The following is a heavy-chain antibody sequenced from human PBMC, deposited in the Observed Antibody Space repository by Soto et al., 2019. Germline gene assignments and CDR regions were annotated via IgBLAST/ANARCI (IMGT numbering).Heavy chain of an antibody. CDR2: ISSSSSYI. CDR1: GFTFSSYS. CDR3: ARVGGYYYDSSGYYFLYGYFDY. J-gene: IGHJ4*02. Sequence: GGSLRLSCAASGFTFSSYSMNWVRQAPGKGLEWVSSISSSSSYIYYADSVKGRFTISRDNAKNSLYLQMNSLRAEDTAVYYCARVGGYYYDSSGYYFLYGYFDYWGQGTLVTVS. D-gene: IGHD3-22*01. V-gene: IGHV3-21*01.